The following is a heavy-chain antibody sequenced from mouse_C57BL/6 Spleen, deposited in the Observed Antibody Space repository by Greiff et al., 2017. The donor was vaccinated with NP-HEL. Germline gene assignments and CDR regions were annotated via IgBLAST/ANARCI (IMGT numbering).Heavy chain of an antibody. CDR1: GYTFTDYY. V-gene: IGHV1-19*01. Sequence: VQLQQSGPVLVKPGASVKMSCKASGYTFTDYYMNWVKQSHGKSLEWIGVINPYNGGTSYNQKFKGKATLTVDKSSSTAYMELNSLTSEDSAVYYCARRDGSSLWYFDVWGTGTTVTVSS. D-gene: IGHD1-1*01. J-gene: IGHJ1*03. CDR3: ARRDGSSLWYFDV. CDR2: INPYNGGT.